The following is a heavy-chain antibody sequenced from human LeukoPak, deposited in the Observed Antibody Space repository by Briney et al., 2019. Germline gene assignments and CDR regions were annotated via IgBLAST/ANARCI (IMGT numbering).Heavy chain of an antibody. CDR1: GGTFSSYA. D-gene: IGHD3-22*01. J-gene: IGHJ4*02. Sequence: SVKVSCKASGGTFSSYAISWVRQAPGQGLEWMGRIIPILGIANYAQKFQGRVTITADKSTSTAYMELSSLRSEDTAVYYCAREVDSSGYYDLTPDYWGQGTLVTVSS. CDR3: AREVDSSGYYDLTPDY. CDR2: IIPILGIA. V-gene: IGHV1-69*04.